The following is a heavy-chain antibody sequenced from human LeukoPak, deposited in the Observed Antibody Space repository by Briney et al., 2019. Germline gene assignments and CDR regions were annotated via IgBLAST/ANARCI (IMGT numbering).Heavy chain of an antibody. J-gene: IGHJ4*02. CDR1: GFTFSSYA. CDR2: ISGSGGST. CDR3: AKSPLIAAAGTARTYYYDSSGYYVDY. D-gene: IGHD3-22*01. Sequence: PGGSLRLSCAASGFTFSSYAMSWVRQAPGKGLEWVSAISGSGGSTYYADSVKGRFTISRDNSKNTLYLQMNSLRAEDTAVYYCAKSPLIAAAGTARTYYYDSSGYYVDYWGQGTLDTVSS. V-gene: IGHV3-23*01.